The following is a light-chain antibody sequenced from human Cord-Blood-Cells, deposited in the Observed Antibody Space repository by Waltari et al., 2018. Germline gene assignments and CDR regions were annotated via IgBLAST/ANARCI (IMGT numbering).Light chain of an antibody. CDR1: QSISSY. CDR3: QQSYSTPVT. V-gene: IGKV1-39*01. J-gene: IGKJ5*01. CDR2: AAS. Sequence: RVTITCRASQSISSYLNWYQQKPGKAPKLLIYAASSLQSGVPSRFSGSGSGTDFTLTISSLQPEDFATYYCQQSYSTPVTFGQGTRLEIK.